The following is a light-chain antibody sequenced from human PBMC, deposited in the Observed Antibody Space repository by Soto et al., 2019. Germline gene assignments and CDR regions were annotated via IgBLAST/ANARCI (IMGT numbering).Light chain of an antibody. CDR2: GAS. Sequence: EIGLTQSPGTLSLSPGERATLSCRASQSVSSSYLAWYQQKPGQAPRLLIYGASSRATGIPDRFSGSGSGTDFTLTISRLEPEDFAVYYCQQYDSSPPTFGQGTKVEIK. CDR1: QSVSSSY. J-gene: IGKJ1*01. V-gene: IGKV3-20*01. CDR3: QQYDSSPPT.